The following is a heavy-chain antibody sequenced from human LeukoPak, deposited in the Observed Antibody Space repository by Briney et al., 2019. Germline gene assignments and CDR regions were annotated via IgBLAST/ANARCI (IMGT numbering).Heavy chain of an antibody. CDR3: ARGLAYDSSGYYGY. V-gene: IGHV4-59*12. Sequence: SETLSLTCAVYGGSFSGYYWSWIRQPPGKGLEWIGYIYYSGSTNYNPSLKSRVTISVDTSKNQFSLKLSSVTAADTAVYYCARGLAYDSSGYYGYWGQGTLVTVSS. CDR1: GGSFSGYY. D-gene: IGHD3-22*01. J-gene: IGHJ4*02. CDR2: IYYSGST.